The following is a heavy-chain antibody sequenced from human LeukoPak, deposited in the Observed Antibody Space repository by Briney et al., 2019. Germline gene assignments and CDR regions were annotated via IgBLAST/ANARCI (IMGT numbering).Heavy chain of an antibody. Sequence: GGSLRLSCAASGFTFDDYAMHWVRQTPGKGLEWVSLISGDGGDTYYADSVKGRFTISRDNSKNSLYLQMNSPRTEDTALYYCAKTYYDILTNFPAAFDIWGQGTMVTVSS. D-gene: IGHD3-9*01. CDR2: ISGDGGDT. J-gene: IGHJ3*02. CDR1: GFTFDDYA. V-gene: IGHV3-43*02. CDR3: AKTYYDILTNFPAAFDI.